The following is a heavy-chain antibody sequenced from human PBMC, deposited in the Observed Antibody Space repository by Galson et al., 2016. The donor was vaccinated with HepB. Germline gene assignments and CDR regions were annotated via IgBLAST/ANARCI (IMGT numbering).Heavy chain of an antibody. CDR1: GGSVSSSTHY. D-gene: IGHD1-1*01. CDR3: ARHAGTSYENYYMDV. J-gene: IGHJ6*03. CDR2: IYYAGTT. V-gene: IGHV4-39*01. Sequence: ETLSLTCTVSGGSVSSSTHYWAWIRQPPGKGLGYIGSIYYAGTTYYKPSLTSRATISVDRSKSQFSLKLNSVTAADTAVYYCARHAGTSYENYYMDVWGKGATVMVSS.